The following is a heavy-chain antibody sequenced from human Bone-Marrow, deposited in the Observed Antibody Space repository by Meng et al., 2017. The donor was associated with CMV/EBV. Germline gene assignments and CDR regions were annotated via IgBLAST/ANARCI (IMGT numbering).Heavy chain of an antibody. CDR2: IKQDGSEK. D-gene: IGHD3-3*01. V-gene: IGHV3-7*01. Sequence: GGSLRLSCAASGFTFSSYWMSWVRQAPGKGLEWVANIKQDGSEKYYVDSVKGRFTISRDNAKNSPYLQMNSLRAEDTAVYYCAKDSRLVRSLEWLPPLDYWGQGTLVTVSS. CDR1: GFTFSSYW. J-gene: IGHJ4*02. CDR3: AKDSRLVRSLEWLPPLDY.